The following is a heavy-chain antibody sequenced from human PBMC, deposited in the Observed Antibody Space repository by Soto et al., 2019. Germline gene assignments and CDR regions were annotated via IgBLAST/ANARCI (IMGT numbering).Heavy chain of an antibody. Sequence: QVQLVQSGAEVKKPGASVKVSCKASGYTFTSYAMHWVRQAPGQRLEWMGWINAGNGNTKYSQKFQGRVTITRDTSAGTAYMELSSLRSEETAVYYCAKLAAAGTGGYYYYYMDVWGKGTTVTVSS. D-gene: IGHD6-13*01. CDR3: AKLAAAGTGGYYYYYMDV. J-gene: IGHJ6*03. V-gene: IGHV1-3*01. CDR1: GYTFTSYA. CDR2: INAGNGNT.